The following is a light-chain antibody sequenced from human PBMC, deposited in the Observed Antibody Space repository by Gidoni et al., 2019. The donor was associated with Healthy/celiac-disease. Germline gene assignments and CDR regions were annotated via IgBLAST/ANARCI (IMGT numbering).Light chain of an antibody. J-gene: IGLJ2*01. CDR1: SSNIGAGYD. V-gene: IGLV1-40*01. Sequence: QSVLTQPPSVSGAPGQRVTITCTGSSSNIGAGYDVHWYPQLPGTAPKLLIYGNSNRPSGVPDRFSGSKSGTSASLAITGLQAEDEADYYCQSYDSSLSGPVFGGGTKLTDL. CDR3: QSYDSSLSGPV. CDR2: GNS.